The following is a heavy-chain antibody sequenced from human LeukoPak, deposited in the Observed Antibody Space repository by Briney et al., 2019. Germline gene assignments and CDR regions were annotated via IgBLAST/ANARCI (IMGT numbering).Heavy chain of an antibody. CDR1: GYTFTSYD. J-gene: IGHJ4*02. CDR2: MNPNSGNT. V-gene: IGHV1-8*01. D-gene: IGHD2-15*01. CDR3: ARGRCSGGSCYSGEDY. Sequence: ASVKVSCKASGYTFTSYDINWVRQATGQGLVWMGWMNPNSGNTGYAQKFQGRVTMTRNTSISTAYMELSSLRSEDTAVYYCARGRCSGGSCYSGEDYWGQGTLVTVSS.